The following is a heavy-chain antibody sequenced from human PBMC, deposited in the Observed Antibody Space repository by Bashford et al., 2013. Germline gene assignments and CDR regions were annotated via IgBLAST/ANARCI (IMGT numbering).Heavy chain of an antibody. D-gene: IGHD2-2*01. CDR1: GYTFTSYY. V-gene: IGHV1-46*01. CDR2: INPSGGST. J-gene: IGHJ5*02. CDR3: ARDGEEVPAETGKWFDP. Sequence: ASVKVSCKASGYTFTSYYMHWVRQAPGQGLEWMGIINPSGGSTSYAQKFQGRVTMTRDTSTSTVYMELSSLRSEDTAVYYCARDGEEVPAETGKWFDPWAREPWSPSPQ.